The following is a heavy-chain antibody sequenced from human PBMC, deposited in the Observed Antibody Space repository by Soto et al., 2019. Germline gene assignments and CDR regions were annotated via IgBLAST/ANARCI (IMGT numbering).Heavy chain of an antibody. D-gene: IGHD3-22*01. V-gene: IGHV1-18*04. CDR1: GYTFTSYG. CDR3: ARRYYYDSSGYQVYYYYGMDV. J-gene: IGHJ6*02. Sequence: XSVKVSYKASGYTFTSYGIIWGRQAPGQGLEWMGWISAYNGNTNYAQKLQGRVTMTTDTSTSTAYMELRSLRSDDTAVYYCARRYYYDSSGYQVYYYYGMDVRGQGTTVTV. CDR2: ISAYNGNT.